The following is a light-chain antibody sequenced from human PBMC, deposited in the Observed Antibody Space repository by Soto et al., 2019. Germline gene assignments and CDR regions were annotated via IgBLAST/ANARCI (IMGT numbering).Light chain of an antibody. CDR2: DAS. CDR1: QNIYSN. CDR3: QHRNNRPFS. Sequence: KVVTQSPPTLSVSPGERVTLSCRASQNIYSNVAWYQQRPGQAPRLLIYDASNRATGIPARFSGSGSGTDFTLTISSLEPEDFAVYYCQHRNNRPFSFGPGTKVDIK. V-gene: IGKV3-11*01. J-gene: IGKJ3*01.